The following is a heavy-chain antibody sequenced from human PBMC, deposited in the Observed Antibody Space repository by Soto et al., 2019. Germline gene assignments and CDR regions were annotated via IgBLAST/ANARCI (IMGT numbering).Heavy chain of an antibody. CDR3: AREHFQGGLYGMDV. V-gene: IGHV4-31*03. J-gene: IGHJ6*02. D-gene: IGHD3-16*01. CDR2: IYYSGST. CDR1: GGSISSGGYY. Sequence: SETLSLTCTVSGGSISSGGYYWSWIRQHPGKGLEWIGYIYYSGSTYYNPSLKSRVTISVDTSKNQFSLKLSSVTAADTAVYYCAREHFQGGLYGMDVWGQGTTVTVSS.